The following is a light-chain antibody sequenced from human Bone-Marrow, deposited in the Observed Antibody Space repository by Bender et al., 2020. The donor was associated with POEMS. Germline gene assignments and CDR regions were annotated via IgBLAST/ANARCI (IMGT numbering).Light chain of an antibody. CDR3: GSYAGSNNYVV. V-gene: IGLV2-8*01. Sequence: QSALTQPPSASGSPGQSVTISCTGTSSDVGSYNYVSWYQQNPGKAPKLMIYEVNKRPSGVPDRFSGSKSGDTASLTVSGLQAEDEAHYYCGSYAGSNNYVVFGGGTKLTVL. CDR2: EVN. CDR1: SSDVGSYNY. J-gene: IGLJ2*01.